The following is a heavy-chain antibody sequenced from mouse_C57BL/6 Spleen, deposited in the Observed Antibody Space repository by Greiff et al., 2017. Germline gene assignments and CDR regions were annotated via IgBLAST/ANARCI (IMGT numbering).Heavy chain of an antibody. Sequence: DVQLQESGPGLVKPSQSLSLTCSVTGYSITSGYYWNWIRQFPGNKLEWMGYISYDGSNNYNPSLKNRISITRDTSKNQFFLKLNSVTTEDTATYYCAREYFMDYWGQGTSVTVSS. CDR1: GYSITSGYY. V-gene: IGHV3-6*01. CDR2: ISYDGSN. CDR3: AREYFMDY. J-gene: IGHJ4*01.